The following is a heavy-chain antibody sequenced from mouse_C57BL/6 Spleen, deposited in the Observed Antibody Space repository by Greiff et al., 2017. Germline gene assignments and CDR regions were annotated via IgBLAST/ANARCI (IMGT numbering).Heavy chain of an antibody. CDR2: IDPSDSYT. D-gene: IGHD2-1*01. V-gene: IGHV1-69*01. CDR1: GYTFTSYW. J-gene: IGHJ4*01. Sequence: QVQLQQPGAELVMPGASVKLSCKASGYTFTSYWMHWVKQRPGQGLEWIGEIDPSDSYTNYNQKFKGKSTLTVDKSSSTAYMQLSSLTSEESAADYCARPSLDGNGAMDYWGQGTSVTVSS. CDR3: ARPSLDGNGAMDY.